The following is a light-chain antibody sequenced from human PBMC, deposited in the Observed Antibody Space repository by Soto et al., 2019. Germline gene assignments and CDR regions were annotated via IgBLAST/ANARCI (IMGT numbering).Light chain of an antibody. J-gene: IGLJ1*01. V-gene: IGLV1-44*01. CDR1: RSNIGSNT. CDR2: SNN. CDR3: AAWDDSLAYV. Sequence: QSVLTQPPSASGTPGQRVTISCSGSRSNIGSNTVNWYQQLPGTAPKLLIYSNNQRPSGVPDRFSGSKSGTSASLAISGLQSEDEADYYCAAWDDSLAYVFGTGTKVTVL.